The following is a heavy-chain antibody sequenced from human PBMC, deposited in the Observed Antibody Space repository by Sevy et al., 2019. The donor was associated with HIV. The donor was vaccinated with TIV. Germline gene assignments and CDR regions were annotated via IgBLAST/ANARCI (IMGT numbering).Heavy chain of an antibody. V-gene: IGHV3-23*01. D-gene: IGHD3-10*01. J-gene: IGHJ4*02. CDR2: ISGSGGST. CDR1: GFTFSSYA. Sequence: GGSLRLSCAASGFTFSSYAMSWVRQAPGKGLEWVSAISGSGGSTYYADSVKGRFTISRDNSKNTPYLQMNSLRVEDTAVYYCAKVLGSLMVRGVIPYFDYWGQGTLVTVSS. CDR3: AKVLGSLMVRGVIPYFDY.